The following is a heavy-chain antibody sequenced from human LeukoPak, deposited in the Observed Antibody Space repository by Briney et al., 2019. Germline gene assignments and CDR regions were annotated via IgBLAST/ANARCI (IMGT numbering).Heavy chain of an antibody. J-gene: IGHJ4*02. D-gene: IGHD3-22*01. CDR2: INRSGST. CDR3: AREPTYYYDSSGSDY. CDR1: GGSFSGYY. V-gene: IGHV4-34*01. Sequence: PSETLSLTCAVYGGSFSGYYWSWIRQPPGKGLEWVGEINRSGSTNYNPSLKSRVTISVDTSKNQFFLKLSSVTAADTAVYYCAREPTYYYDSSGSDYWGEGTLVTVSS.